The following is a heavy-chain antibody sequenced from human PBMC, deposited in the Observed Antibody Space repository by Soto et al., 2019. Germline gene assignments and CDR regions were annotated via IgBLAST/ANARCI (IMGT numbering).Heavy chain of an antibody. Sequence: GGSLRLSCSASGFTFSSYAMHWVRQAPGKGLEYVSAISSNGGSTYYADSVKGRFTISRDNSKNSLYLQMNSLRAEDTAVYYCARDGLSVAGKTYYYYGMDVWGQGTTVTVSS. CDR1: GFTFSSYA. J-gene: IGHJ6*02. CDR3: ARDGLSVAGKTYYYYGMDV. V-gene: IGHV3-64*04. D-gene: IGHD6-19*01. CDR2: ISSNGGST.